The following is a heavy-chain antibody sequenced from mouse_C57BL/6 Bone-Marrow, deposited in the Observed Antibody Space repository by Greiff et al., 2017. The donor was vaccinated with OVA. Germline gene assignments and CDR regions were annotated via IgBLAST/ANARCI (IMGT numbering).Heavy chain of an antibody. J-gene: IGHJ1*03. V-gene: IGHV14-2*01. D-gene: IGHD1-1*01. CDR3: APHYYGSSPYWYFDV. CDR1: GFNIKDYY. Sequence: VQLKQPGAELVKPGASVKLSCTASGFNIKDYYMHWVKQRTEQGLEWIGRIDPEDGETKYAPKFQGKATITADTSSNTAYLQLSSLTSEDTAVYYCAPHYYGSSPYWYFDVWGTGTTVTVSS. CDR2: IDPEDGET.